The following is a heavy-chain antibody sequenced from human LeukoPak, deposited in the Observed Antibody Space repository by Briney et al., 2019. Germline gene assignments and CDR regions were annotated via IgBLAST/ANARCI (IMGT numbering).Heavy chain of an antibody. D-gene: IGHD1-26*01. CDR1: GFTFSSYS. CDR3: ASGTPSGSIDY. J-gene: IGHJ4*02. Sequence: GGSLRLSCAASGFTFSSYSIHWVRQAPGKGLEWVPSISGPDNYVYYADTVTGRFAISRDNSKNTLYLQMNSLRAEDTAVYYCASGTPSGSIDYWGQGTLVTVSS. V-gene: IGHV3-21*04. CDR2: ISGPDNYV.